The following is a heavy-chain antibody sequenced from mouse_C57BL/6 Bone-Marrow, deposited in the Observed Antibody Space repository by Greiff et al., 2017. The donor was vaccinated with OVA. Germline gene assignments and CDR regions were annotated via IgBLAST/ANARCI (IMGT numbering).Heavy chain of an antibody. V-gene: IGHV1-81*01. J-gene: IGHJ4*01. CDR2: IYPRSGNT. CDR1: GYTFTSYG. CDR3: ARRGNTAKPLYYAMDY. Sequence: VHLVESGAELARPGASVKLSCKASGYTFTSYGISWVKQRTGQGLEWIGEIYPRSGNTYYNEKFKGKATLTADKSSSTAYMELRSLTSEDSAVYFCARRGNTAKPLYYAMDYWGQGTSVTVSS. D-gene: IGHD3-3*01.